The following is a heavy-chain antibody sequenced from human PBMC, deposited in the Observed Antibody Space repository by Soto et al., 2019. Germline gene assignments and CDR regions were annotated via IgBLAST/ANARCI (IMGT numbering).Heavy chain of an antibody. V-gene: IGHV3-30*19. J-gene: IGHJ4*02. CDR1: GFTFSDFG. Sequence: GSLRLSCVVSGFTFSDFGMHWVRQSPGEGLAWVASISKDGLDRYYSESVKGRFTISRDDSKNTVFLQMNSLKVEDTAAYFCASPREGQWLVFDHWGQRTLVTVSS. D-gene: IGHD6-19*01. CDR3: ASPREGQWLVFDH. CDR2: ISKDGLDR.